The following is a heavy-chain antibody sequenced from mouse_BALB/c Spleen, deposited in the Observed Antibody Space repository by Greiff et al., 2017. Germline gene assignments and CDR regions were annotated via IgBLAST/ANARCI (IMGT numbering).Heavy chain of an antibody. CDR2: IDPENGNT. D-gene: IGHD2-1*01. Sequence: EVKLMESGAELVRPGALVKLSCKASGFNIKDYYMHWVKQRPEQGLEWIGWIDPENGNTIYDPKFQGKASITADTSSNTAYLQLSSLTSEDTAVYYCAHLLGNAMDYWGQGTSVTVSS. CDR3: AHLLGNAMDY. V-gene: IGHV14-1*02. CDR1: GFNIKDYY. J-gene: IGHJ4*01.